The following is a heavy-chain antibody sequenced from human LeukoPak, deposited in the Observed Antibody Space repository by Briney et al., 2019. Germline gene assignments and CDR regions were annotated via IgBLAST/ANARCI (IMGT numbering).Heavy chain of an antibody. J-gene: IGHJ5*02. CDR1: GFTFSSHW. Sequence: PGGSLRLSCAASGFTFSSHWMHWVRQGPGKGLVWVSRISTDGSSTDYADSVEGRFTISRENAKNTLYLQMNGLRAEDTAVYYCARTRTLPIAGGFDTWGQGSLVTVSS. V-gene: IGHV3-74*01. CDR3: ARTRTLPIAGGFDT. CDR2: ISTDGSST. D-gene: IGHD3-16*01.